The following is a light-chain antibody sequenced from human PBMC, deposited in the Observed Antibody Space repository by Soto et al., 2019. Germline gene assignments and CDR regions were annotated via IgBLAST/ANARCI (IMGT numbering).Light chain of an antibody. J-gene: IGLJ1*01. Sequence: AVTQPASVSGSPGQSITISCTGTSSDVGGYNYVSWYQQHPGKAPKLMIYEVSNRPSGVSNRFSGSKSGNTASLTISGLQAEDEADYYCNSYTSSSTYVFGTGTKVTVL. V-gene: IGLV2-14*01. CDR2: EVS. CDR1: SSDVGGYNY. CDR3: NSYTSSSTYV.